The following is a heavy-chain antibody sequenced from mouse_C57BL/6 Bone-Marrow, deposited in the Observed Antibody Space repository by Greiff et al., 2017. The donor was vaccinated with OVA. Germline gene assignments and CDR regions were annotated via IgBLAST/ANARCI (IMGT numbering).Heavy chain of an antibody. V-gene: IGHV5-6*01. J-gene: IGHJ3*01. CDR1: GFTFSSYG. CDR2: ISSGGSYT. Sequence: EVQVVESGGDLVKPGGSLKLSCAASGFTFSSYGMSWVRQTPDKRLEWVATISSGGSYTYYPDSVKGRFTLSRDNAKNTLYLQMSSLKSEDTAMYYGARHYSADYWGQGTLVTVSA. CDR3: ARHYSADY.